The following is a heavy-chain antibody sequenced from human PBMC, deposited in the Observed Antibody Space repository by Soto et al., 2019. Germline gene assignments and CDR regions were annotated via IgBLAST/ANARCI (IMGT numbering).Heavy chain of an antibody. CDR2: IIPIFGTA. D-gene: IGHD6-19*01. J-gene: IGHJ4*02. CDR1: GGTFSSYA. V-gene: IGHV1-69*01. CDR3: ARVVAGTIEDIAYFDY. Sequence: QVQLVQSGAEVKKPGSSVKVSCKASGGTFSSYAISWVRQAPGQGLEWMGGIIPIFGTANYAQKFQGRVTITADESTSTAYLYMSSLRAEDTAVYYCARVVAGTIEDIAYFDYWGQGPLVTVSS.